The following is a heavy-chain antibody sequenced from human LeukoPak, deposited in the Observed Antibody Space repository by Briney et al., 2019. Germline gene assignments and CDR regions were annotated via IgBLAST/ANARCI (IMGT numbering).Heavy chain of an antibody. CDR3: ARDGKDGFDY. CDR1: GFTFSNYW. D-gene: IGHD5-24*01. V-gene: IGHV3-7*05. Sequence: PGGSLRLSCVASGFTFSNYWMSWVRQAPGKGLEWVDNIKQDESEKYYVDSVKGRFTISRDNAKNSLYLQMNSLRAEDTAVYYCARDGKDGFDYWGQGTLVTVSS. J-gene: IGHJ4*02. CDR2: IKQDESEK.